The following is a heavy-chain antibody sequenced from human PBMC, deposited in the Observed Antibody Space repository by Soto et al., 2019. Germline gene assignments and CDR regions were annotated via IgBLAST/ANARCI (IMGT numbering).Heavy chain of an antibody. CDR2: INPSGGST. J-gene: IGHJ3*02. V-gene: IGHV1-46*01. Sequence: ASVKVSCKASGYTFTSYYMHWVRQAPEQGLEWMGIINPSGGSTSYAQKFQGRVTMTRDTSMSTVYMELSSLRSEDTAVYYCARIDNYYDSSGEARYDAFDIWGQGTMVTVSS. CDR3: ARIDNYYDSSGEARYDAFDI. CDR1: GYTFTSYY. D-gene: IGHD3-22*01.